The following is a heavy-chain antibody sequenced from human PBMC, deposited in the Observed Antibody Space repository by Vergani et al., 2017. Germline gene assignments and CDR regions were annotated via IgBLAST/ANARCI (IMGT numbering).Heavy chain of an antibody. J-gene: IGHJ4*02. CDR2: ISSSGSTI. CDR1: GFTFSDYY. V-gene: IGHV3-11*04. Sequence: QVQLVQSGGGLVQPGGSLKLSCAASGFTFSDYYMSWIRQAPGKGLEWVSYISSSGSTIYYADSVKGRFTISRDNAKNSLYLQMNSLRAEDTAVYYCARDVVRDIVIVTPGYWGQGTLVTVSS. CDR3: ARDVVRDIVIVTPGY. D-gene: IGHD2/OR15-2a*01.